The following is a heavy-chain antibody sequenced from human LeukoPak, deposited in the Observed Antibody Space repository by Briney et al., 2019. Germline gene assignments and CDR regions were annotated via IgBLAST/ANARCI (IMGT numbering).Heavy chain of an antibody. Sequence: PSETLSLTCTVSGGSISSSSYYWGWIRQPPGKGLEWIGSIYYSGSTYYNPSLKSRVTISVDTSKNQFSLKLSSVTAADTAVYYCARESGIAVAGTGIDYWGQGTLVTVAS. CDR1: GGSISSSSYY. CDR2: IYYSGST. D-gene: IGHD6-19*01. J-gene: IGHJ4*02. V-gene: IGHV4-39*07. CDR3: ARESGIAVAGTGIDY.